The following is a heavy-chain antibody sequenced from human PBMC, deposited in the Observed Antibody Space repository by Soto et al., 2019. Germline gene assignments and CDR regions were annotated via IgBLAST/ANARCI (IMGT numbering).Heavy chain of an antibody. J-gene: IGHJ5*02. V-gene: IGHV4-39*01. D-gene: IGHD3-9*01. CDR3: ARHRYYDILTGYYRAWFDP. Sequence: SETLSLTCTVSGGSISSSSYYWGWIRQPPGKGLEWIGSIYYSGSTYYNPSLKSRVTISVDTSKNQFSLKLSSVTAADTAVYYCARHRYYDILTGYYRAWFDPWGQGTLVTVSS. CDR1: GGSISSSSYY. CDR2: IYYSGST.